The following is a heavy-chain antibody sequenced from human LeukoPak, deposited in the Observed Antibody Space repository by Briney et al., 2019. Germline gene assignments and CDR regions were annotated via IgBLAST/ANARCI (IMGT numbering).Heavy chain of an antibody. CDR2: IYYSGST. CDR1: GGSISSSSYY. CDR3: ARRHITMVRGVIIDGPDY. Sequence: SETLSLTCTVSGGSISSSSYYWGWIRQPPGKGLEWIGSIYYSGSTHYNPSLKSRVTISVDTSKNQFSLKLSSVTAPDTAVYYCARRHITMVRGVIIDGPDYWGQGTLVTVSS. V-gene: IGHV4-39*01. D-gene: IGHD3-10*01. J-gene: IGHJ4*02.